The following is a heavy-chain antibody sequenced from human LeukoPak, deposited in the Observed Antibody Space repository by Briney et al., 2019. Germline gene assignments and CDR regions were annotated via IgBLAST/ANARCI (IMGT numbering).Heavy chain of an antibody. CDR3: VKDPRWLQSPA. CDR1: GGTFSSYA. CDR2: ISSNGGST. J-gene: IGHJ5*02. D-gene: IGHD5-24*01. V-gene: IGHV3-64D*06. Sequence: SCKASGGTFSSYAMHWVRQAPGKGLEYVSAISSNGGSTYYADSVKGRFTISRDNSKNTLYLQMSSLRAEDTAVYYCVKDPRWLQSPAWGQGTLVTVSS.